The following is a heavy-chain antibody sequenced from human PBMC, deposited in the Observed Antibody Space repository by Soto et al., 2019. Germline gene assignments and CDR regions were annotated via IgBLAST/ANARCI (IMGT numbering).Heavy chain of an antibody. D-gene: IGHD6-19*01. CDR1: GDSIRNGSY. CDR3: ARVHVMVVAGSTLDY. Sequence: ETLSLTCRVSGDSIRNGSYWAWIRKPPGKGPEWIASIYHGGTTFYNPSLKSRITISVDTSNNQFSLKLTSVTAADTAVYYCARVHVMVVAGSTLDYWGHGTLVTVSS. J-gene: IGHJ4*01. V-gene: IGHV4-38-2*02. CDR2: IYHGGTT.